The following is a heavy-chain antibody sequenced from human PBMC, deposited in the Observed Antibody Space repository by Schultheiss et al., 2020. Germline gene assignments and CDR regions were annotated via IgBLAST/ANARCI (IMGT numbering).Heavy chain of an antibody. Sequence: SETLSLTCTVSGGSISSGGYSWGWIRQPPGKGLEWIGSIYYSGSTYYNPSLKSRVTISVDTSKNQFSLKLSSVTAADTAVYYCARLGLTTTFDYWGQGPLVTVSS. CDR1: GGSISSGGYS. D-gene: IGHD4-17*01. J-gene: IGHJ4*02. V-gene: IGHV4-39*01. CDR2: IYYSGST. CDR3: ARLGLTTTFDY.